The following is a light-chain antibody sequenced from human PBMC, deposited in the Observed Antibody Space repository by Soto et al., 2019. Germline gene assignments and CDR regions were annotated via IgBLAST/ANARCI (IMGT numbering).Light chain of an antibody. CDR2: EGT. Sequence: QSVLTQPASVSGSPGQSITISCTGTNNLVSWYQQHPGKAPKVVVYEGTKRPSGVSNRFSGSNSGGTASLTISGLQAKDEASYFCCAHVGARSYVFGPGTKVTVL. CDR3: CAHVGARSYV. V-gene: IGLV2-23*01. CDR1: NNL. J-gene: IGLJ1*01.